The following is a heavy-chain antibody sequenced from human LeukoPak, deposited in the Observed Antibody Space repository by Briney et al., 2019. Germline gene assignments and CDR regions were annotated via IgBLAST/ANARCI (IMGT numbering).Heavy chain of an antibody. CDR1: GGSISSSNW. CDR3: AREGWRGRKSLGYCSSTSCYGANWFDP. D-gene: IGHD2-2*01. V-gene: IGHV4-4*02. CDR2: IYHSGST. Sequence: SGTLSLTCAVSGGSISSSNWWSWVRQPPGKGLEWIGEIYHSGSTNYNPSLKSRVTISVDKSKNQFSLKLSSVTAADTAVYYCAREGWRGRKSLGYCSSTSCYGANWFDPWGQGTLVTVSS. J-gene: IGHJ5*02.